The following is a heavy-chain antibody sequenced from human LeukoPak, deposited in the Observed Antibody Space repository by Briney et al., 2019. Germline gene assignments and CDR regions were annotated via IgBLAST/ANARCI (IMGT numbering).Heavy chain of an antibody. CDR3: ARDPTSARKCSSNSGDYAPQDCYFDL. Sequence: PSVTLSLTRTVSGGSISSYYWNWIRQPAGKGLECVGRIYYSGCTNYNTYLQSRVTMSADTSKNQFSLKLSSVTAADTAFYYWARDPTSARKCSSNSGDYAPQDCYFDLWGRGTLVSVSS. CDR1: GGSISSYY. CDR2: IYYSGCT. J-gene: IGHJ2*01. D-gene: IGHD4-17*01. V-gene: IGHV4-4*07.